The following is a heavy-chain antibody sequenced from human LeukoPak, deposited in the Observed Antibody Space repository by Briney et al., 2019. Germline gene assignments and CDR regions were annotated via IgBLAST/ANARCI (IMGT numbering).Heavy chain of an antibody. D-gene: IGHD2-2*02. CDR2: SGGCGGTT. J-gene: IGHJ4*02. CDR1: GFTFTTHA. V-gene: IGHV3-23*01. Sequence: GGSLRLSCAASGFTFTTHAMSWGRQAPGKGLEVVSVSGGCGGTTYYADSVKGRFTISRDNSKSTVYLQTNSLRAEDTAVYYCARDLVYCSSTSCYTSFDYWGQGTLVTVSS. CDR3: ARDLVYCSSTSCYTSFDY.